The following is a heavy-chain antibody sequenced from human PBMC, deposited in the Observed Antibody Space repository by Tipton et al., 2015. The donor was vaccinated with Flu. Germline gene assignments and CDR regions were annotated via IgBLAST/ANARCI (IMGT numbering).Heavy chain of an antibody. Sequence: GLVKPSQTLSLTCAISGDSVSNSGGVAWNWIRQSPSRGLEWLGRTYYRSKWFNDYAVSVKSRITINPDTSKNPFSLQLDSVTPEDTAVYYCTRGWGSGFDRWGQGTLVTVSS. D-gene: IGHD3-16*01. CDR2: TYYRSKWFN. V-gene: IGHV6-1*01. J-gene: IGHJ5*02. CDR1: GDSVSNSGGVA. CDR3: TRGWGSGFDR.